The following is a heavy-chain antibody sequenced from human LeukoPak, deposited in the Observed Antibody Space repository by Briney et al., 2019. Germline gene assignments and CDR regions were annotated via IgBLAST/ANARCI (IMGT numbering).Heavy chain of an antibody. CDR2: IYSGGST. D-gene: IGHD2-15*01. CDR3: ARGFCSGGSCYSDY. V-gene: IGHV3-53*01. Sequence: GGSLRLSCAASGFTVSSNYMSWVRQAPGKGLEWVSVIYSGGSTYYADSVKGRFTISRDNSKNTLYLQMNSLRAEDTAVYYCARGFCSGGSCYSDYWGQGTLVTVSS. J-gene: IGHJ4*02. CDR1: GFTVSSNY.